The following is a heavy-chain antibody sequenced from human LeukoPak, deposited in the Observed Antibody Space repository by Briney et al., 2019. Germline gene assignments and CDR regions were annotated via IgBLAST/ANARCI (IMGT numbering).Heavy chain of an antibody. V-gene: IGHV3-30-3*01. Sequence: GGSLRLSCAASGFTFSSYAMHWARQAPGKGLEWVAVISYDGSNKCYADSVKGRFTISRDNSKNTLYLQMNSLRAEDTAVYYCARTYYYGSGPDYWGQGTLVTVSS. D-gene: IGHD3-10*01. CDR1: GFTFSSYA. CDR3: ARTYYYGSGPDY. CDR2: ISYDGSNK. J-gene: IGHJ4*02.